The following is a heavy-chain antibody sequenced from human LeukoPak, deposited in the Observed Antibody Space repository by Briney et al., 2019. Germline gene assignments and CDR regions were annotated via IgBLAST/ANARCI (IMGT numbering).Heavy chain of an antibody. J-gene: IGHJ4*02. CDR1: GGSVSSDY. CDR2: IYHTGNS. V-gene: IGHV4-59*08. Sequence: SETLSLTCTVSGGSVSSDYWSWIRQPPGKGLEWSGYIYHTGNSDYNPSLQSRPPISLHTSKYQCSLKLTSVTAADTAVYFCARHPFSSPFAYWGQGTLVTVSS. D-gene: IGHD2/OR15-2a*01. CDR3: ARHPFSSPFAY.